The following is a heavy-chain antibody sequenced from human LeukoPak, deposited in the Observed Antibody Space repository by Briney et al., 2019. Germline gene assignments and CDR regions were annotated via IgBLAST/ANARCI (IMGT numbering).Heavy chain of an antibody. Sequence: SETLSLICSVSGDSISSGTYYWGWIRQSPGKGLEWIGSIYYSGSTYYNPSLKSRVTISVDTSKNQFSLKLSSVTAADTAVYYCANIRTRGAVAVLDWGQGTLVTVSS. D-gene: IGHD6-19*01. V-gene: IGHV4-39*01. J-gene: IGHJ4*02. CDR1: GDSISSGTYY. CDR2: IYYSGST. CDR3: ANIRTRGAVAVLD.